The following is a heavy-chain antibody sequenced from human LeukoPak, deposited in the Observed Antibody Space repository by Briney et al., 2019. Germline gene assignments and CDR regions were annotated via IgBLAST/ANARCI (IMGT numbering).Heavy chain of an antibody. CDR1: GFTFSSYA. CDR3: AKERESYFEFDL. V-gene: IGHV3-23*01. Sequence: PGGSLRLSCAASGFTFSSYAMSWVRQAPGKGLEWVSAISGSADNTYYVDSVKGRFTISRDNSRNTLYLQMNSLTVEDTAIYYCAKERESYFEFDLWGQGTLVTVSS. CDR2: ISGSADNT. D-gene: IGHD1-26*01. J-gene: IGHJ4*02.